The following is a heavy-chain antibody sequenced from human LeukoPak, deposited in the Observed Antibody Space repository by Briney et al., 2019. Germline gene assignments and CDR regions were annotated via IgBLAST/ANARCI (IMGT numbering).Heavy chain of an antibody. Sequence: TSETLSLTCTVSGGSISSGSYYWSWIRQPAGKGLEWIGRIYTSGSTNYNPSLKSRVTISVDTSKNQFSLKLSSVTAADTAVYYCARESPQITTVVRRGRYFDYWGQGTLVTVSS. J-gene: IGHJ4*02. CDR3: ARESPQITTVVRRGRYFDY. CDR2: IYTSGST. CDR1: GGSISSGSYY. D-gene: IGHD4-23*01. V-gene: IGHV4-61*02.